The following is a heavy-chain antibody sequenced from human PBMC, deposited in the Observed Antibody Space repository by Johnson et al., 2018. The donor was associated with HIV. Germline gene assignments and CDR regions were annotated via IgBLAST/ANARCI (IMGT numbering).Heavy chain of an antibody. D-gene: IGHD1-26*01. J-gene: IGHJ3*02. CDR1: GFTVSRNY. V-gene: IGHV3-74*01. CDR3: ARDLVVGATPDHDAFDI. CDR2: INTDGSAT. Sequence: VQLVESGGGLVQPGGSLRLACAASGFTVSRNYMHWVRQAPGKGLVWVSRINTDGSATTYADSVKGRFTISRDNAKNSLFLQMNSLRAEDTAIYYCARDLVVGATPDHDAFDIWGQGTMVTVSS.